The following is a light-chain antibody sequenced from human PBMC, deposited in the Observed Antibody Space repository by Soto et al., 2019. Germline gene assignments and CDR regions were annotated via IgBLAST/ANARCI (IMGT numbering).Light chain of an antibody. J-gene: IGLJ3*02. Sequence: QSALTQPASVSGSPGQSITISCIGTNSDVGSYNFVSWYQQHPGKAPKLLIYEDTNRPSGISNRFSGSKSGYTASLTISGLQAEDESDYYCSSYTTGSTWVFGGGTKLTVL. CDR2: EDT. CDR1: NSDVGSYNF. CDR3: SSYTTGSTWV. V-gene: IGLV2-14*01.